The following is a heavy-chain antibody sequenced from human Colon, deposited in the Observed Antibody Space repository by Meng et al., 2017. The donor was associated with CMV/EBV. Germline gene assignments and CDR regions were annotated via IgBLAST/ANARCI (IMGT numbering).Heavy chain of an antibody. CDR1: GFTFSGFW. Sequence: GGSLRLSCEGSGFTFSGFWMTWVRLPPGKGLEWVACLNQAGNDRYYVDSVKGRFTISRDNAKNSLYLQMNSLRDEDTAVYYCASIGDGYMRADSNGMGVWGQGTTVTVSS. D-gene: IGHD5-24*01. J-gene: IGHJ6*02. V-gene: IGHV3-7*01. CDR2: LNQAGNDR. CDR3: ASIGDGYMRADSNGMGV.